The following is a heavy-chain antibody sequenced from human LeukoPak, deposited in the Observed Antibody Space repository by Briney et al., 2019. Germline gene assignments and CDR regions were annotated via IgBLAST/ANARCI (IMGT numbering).Heavy chain of an antibody. V-gene: IGHV3-48*02. CDR3: ARESSGTYYHFDY. J-gene: IGHJ4*02. CDR2: ISTSSSTR. Sequence: GGSLRLSCAASGFTFSSYWMNWARQAPGKGLEWVSYISTSSSTRYYADSVKGRFTISRDNAKNSLYLQMNSLRDEDTAVYFCARESSGTYYHFDYWGQGTLVTVSS. CDR1: GFTFSSYW. D-gene: IGHD1-26*01.